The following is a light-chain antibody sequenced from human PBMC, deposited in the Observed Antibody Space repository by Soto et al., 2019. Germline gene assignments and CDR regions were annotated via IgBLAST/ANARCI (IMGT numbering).Light chain of an antibody. CDR1: SSDVGGYNY. V-gene: IGLV2-14*01. CDR3: SSYTSSNTYV. Sequence: QSALTQPASVSGSPGQSIMISCTGTSSDVGGYNYVSWYQQHPGKAPKLMIYDVSNRPSGVSNRFSGSKSGNTASLTISGLQAEDEADYYCSSYTSSNTYVFGTGTSSPS. J-gene: IGLJ1*01. CDR2: DVS.